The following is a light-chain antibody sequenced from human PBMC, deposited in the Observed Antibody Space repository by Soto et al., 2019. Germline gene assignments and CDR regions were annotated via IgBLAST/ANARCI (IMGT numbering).Light chain of an antibody. CDR1: SSDVGGYNF. J-gene: IGLJ2*01. Sequence: QSALTQPRSVSGSRGQSVTISCTGTSSDVGGYNFVSWYQQHPGKVPKLMIYDVSQRPSGVPDRFSGSKSGNTASLTISGLQAEDEADYYSCSYAGSYSLFGGGTKVTVL. CDR2: DVS. V-gene: IGLV2-11*01. CDR3: CSYAGSYSL.